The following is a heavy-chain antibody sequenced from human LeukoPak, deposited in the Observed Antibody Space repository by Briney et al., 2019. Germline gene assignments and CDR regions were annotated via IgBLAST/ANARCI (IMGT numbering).Heavy chain of an antibody. CDR3: ARGVEPLAANTLAY. V-gene: IGHV3-53*01. Sequence: PGGSLRLSCAAAGFTVITNDMTWVRQAPGKGLEWVPVLYSDGNTTYADSVQGPITISRDNSKNTLYIEMNSLSPDDTAVYSCARGVEPLAANTLAYWGQGTLVTVSS. CDR1: GFTVITND. D-gene: IGHD1-14*01. CDR2: LYSDGNT. J-gene: IGHJ4*02.